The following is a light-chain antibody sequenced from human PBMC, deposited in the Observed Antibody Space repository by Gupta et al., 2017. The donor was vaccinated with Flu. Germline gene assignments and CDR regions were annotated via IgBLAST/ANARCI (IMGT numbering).Light chain of an antibody. Sequence: QTVVTQEPSLTVSPGGTATLTCASSTGAVTSGYYPNWFQQKPGQAPRALIYSTSNKHPWTPARFSGALLGGKAALTLSGVQPEEEAEYYCLLFYGGALWMFGGGTKLTVL. CDR3: LLFYGGALWM. CDR2: STS. CDR1: TGAVTSGYY. V-gene: IGLV7-43*01. J-gene: IGLJ3*02.